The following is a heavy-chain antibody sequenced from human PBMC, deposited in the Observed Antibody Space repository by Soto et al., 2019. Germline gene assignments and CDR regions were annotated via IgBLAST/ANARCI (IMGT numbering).Heavy chain of an antibody. CDR3: GRGGRIVAAASVD. D-gene: IGHD6-25*01. CDR1: GLTFSNYW. V-gene: IGHV3-74*01. CDR2: INSDGSST. J-gene: IGHJ4*02. Sequence: EVQLVESGGGLVQPGGSLRLSCAVSGLTFSNYWMNWVRKAPGKGLVWVSRINSDGSSTDYADSVKGRFTISRDNAKNTLYLEMNSMRAEDTAVYYCGRGGRIVAAASVDWGQGTLVTVSS.